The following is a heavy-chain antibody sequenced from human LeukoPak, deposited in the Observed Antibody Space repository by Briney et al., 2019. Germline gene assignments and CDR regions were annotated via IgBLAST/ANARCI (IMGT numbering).Heavy chain of an antibody. CDR2: IRSKTDGGTI. Sequence: GSLRLSCAASGFTFRTSGMSWVRQAPGMGLDWVGRIRSKTDGGTIDYAAPVKGRFVISRDDSRDTLYLQMNSLRIEDTAMYYCTTWTDLYDYWGQGILVTVSP. J-gene: IGHJ4*02. V-gene: IGHV3-15*01. CDR1: GFTFRTSG. D-gene: IGHD3/OR15-3a*01. CDR3: TTWTDLYDY.